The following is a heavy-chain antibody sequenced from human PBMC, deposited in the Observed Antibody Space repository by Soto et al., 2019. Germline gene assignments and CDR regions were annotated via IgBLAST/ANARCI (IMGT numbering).Heavy chain of an antibody. Sequence: XESLKISWKGSGYSFTSYLLIWVRQMPGKGLEWMGRIDPSDSYTNYSPSFQGHVTISADKSISTAYLQWSSLKASDTAMYYCARPSGSYFGGYGMEVWGQGTTVTVSS. CDR3: ARPSGSYFGGYGMEV. D-gene: IGHD1-26*01. CDR2: IDPSDSYT. CDR1: GYSFTSYL. J-gene: IGHJ6*02. V-gene: IGHV5-10-1*01.